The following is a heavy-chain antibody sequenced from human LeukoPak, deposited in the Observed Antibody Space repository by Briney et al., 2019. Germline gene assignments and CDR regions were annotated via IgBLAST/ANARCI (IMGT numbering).Heavy chain of an antibody. D-gene: IGHD3-3*01. Sequence: GGSLRLSCAASGFTFSNYAMHWVRQAPGKGLEWVAVISYDGSDKYYADSVKGRFTISRDNSKNTLYLQMNSLRAEDTAVYYCAISRTIFGRPFDYWGQGTLVTVSS. CDR3: AISRTIFGRPFDY. CDR1: GFTFSNYA. CDR2: ISYDGSDK. V-gene: IGHV3-30-3*01. J-gene: IGHJ4*02.